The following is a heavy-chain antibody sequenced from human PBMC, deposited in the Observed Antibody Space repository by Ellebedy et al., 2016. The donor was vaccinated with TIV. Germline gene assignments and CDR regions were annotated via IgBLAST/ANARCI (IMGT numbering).Heavy chain of an antibody. V-gene: IGHV3-66*01. CDR1: GIIVSDYF. D-gene: IGHD2-21*01. CDR3: ARDPGGGGDFGDNWFDP. J-gene: IGHJ5*02. CDR2: LYPVAKT. Sequence: GESLKISCEASGIIVSDYFMNWVRQAPGKGLEWVSVLYPVAKTNYTDSVNGRCIVSRDSSKNTLYLQMNSLSAEDTAVYYCARDPGGGGDFGDNWFDPWGQGTLVTVSS.